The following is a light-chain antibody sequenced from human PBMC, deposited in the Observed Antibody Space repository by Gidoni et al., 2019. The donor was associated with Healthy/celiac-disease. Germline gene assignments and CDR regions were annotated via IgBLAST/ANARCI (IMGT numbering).Light chain of an antibody. CDR2: AAS. CDR3: QQSYSTPQT. J-gene: IGKJ2*01. CDR1: QSISSY. Sequence: DIQMTQSPSSLSASVGDRVTITCRASQSISSYLNWYQQKPGKAPKLLIYAASSLQSGVPSRFSGSGSWTDFTLTISSLQPEDFATYYCQQSYSTPQTFCQGTKLEIK. V-gene: IGKV1-39*01.